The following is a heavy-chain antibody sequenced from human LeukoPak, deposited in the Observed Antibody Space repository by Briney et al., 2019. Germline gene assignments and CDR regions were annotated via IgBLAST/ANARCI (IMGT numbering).Heavy chain of an antibody. CDR1: GGSISSGDYY. Sequence: SETLSLTCTVSGGSISSGDYYWSWIRQPPGKGLEWIGYIYYSGSTNYNPSLKSRVTISVDTSKNQFSLKLSSVTAADTAVYYCARGERWYSYGPVSAFDIWGQGTMVTVSS. J-gene: IGHJ3*02. D-gene: IGHD5-18*01. V-gene: IGHV4-30-4*01. CDR3: ARGERWYSYGPVSAFDI. CDR2: IYYSGST.